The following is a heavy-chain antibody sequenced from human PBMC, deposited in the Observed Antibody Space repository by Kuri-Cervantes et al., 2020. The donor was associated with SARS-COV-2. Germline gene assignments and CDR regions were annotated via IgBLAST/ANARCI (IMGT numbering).Heavy chain of an antibody. CDR3: ASTVAGGIAAGY. CDR1: GYTLTELS. Sequence: ASVKVSCKVSGYTLTELSMHWVRQAPGKGLEWMGGFDPEDGETIYAQKFQGRVTMTEDTSTDTAYMELSSLRSDDTAVYYCASTVAGGIAAGYWGQGTLVTVSS. V-gene: IGHV1-24*01. D-gene: IGHD6-13*01. J-gene: IGHJ4*02. CDR2: FDPEDGET.